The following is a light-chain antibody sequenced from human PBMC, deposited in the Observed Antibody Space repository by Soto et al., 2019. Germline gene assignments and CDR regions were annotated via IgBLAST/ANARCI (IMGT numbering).Light chain of an antibody. CDR3: SSYAGSNLWV. Sequence: QSALTQSPSASGSPGQSVTISCTGTSSDVGNYKYVSWYQQHPGKAPKLMIYEVSNRPSGVPDRVSGSKSGNTASLTVSGLPVEDEADSYCSSYAGSNLWVCVGGTKLTVL. CDR1: SSDVGNYKY. CDR2: EVS. V-gene: IGLV2-8*01. J-gene: IGLJ3*02.